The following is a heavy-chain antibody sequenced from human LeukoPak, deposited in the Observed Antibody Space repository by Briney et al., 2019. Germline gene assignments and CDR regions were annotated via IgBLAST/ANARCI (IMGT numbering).Heavy chain of an antibody. CDR2: ISGSGDYT. J-gene: IGHJ3*02. CDR3: AKTPGGSSWPDAFDI. V-gene: IGHV3-23*01. D-gene: IGHD6-13*01. Sequence: GGSLRLSCAASGFTFDDYAMHWVRQAPGKGLEWVSAISGSGDYTYYADSVKGRFAISRDNSKNTLYLQMNSLRAEDTAIYYCAKTPGGSSWPDAFDIWGQGTMVTVSS. CDR1: GFTFDDYA.